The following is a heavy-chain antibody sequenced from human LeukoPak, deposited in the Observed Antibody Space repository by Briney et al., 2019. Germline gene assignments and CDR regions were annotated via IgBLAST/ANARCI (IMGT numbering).Heavy chain of an antibody. Sequence: SETLSLTCTVSGGSISSYYWSWIRRPPGKGLEWIGYIYYSGSTNYNPSLKSRVTISVDTSKNQFSLKLSSVTAADTAVYYCARHPATVGPGWFDPWGQGTLVTVSS. V-gene: IGHV4-59*08. D-gene: IGHD4-23*01. J-gene: IGHJ5*02. CDR1: GGSISSYY. CDR2: IYYSGST. CDR3: ARHPATVGPGWFDP.